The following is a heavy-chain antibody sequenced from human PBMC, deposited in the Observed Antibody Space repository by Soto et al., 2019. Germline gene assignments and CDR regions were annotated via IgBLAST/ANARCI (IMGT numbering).Heavy chain of an antibody. Sequence: QVQLQESGPGLVKPSETLSLTCTVSGGSVTSGRFYWSWSRQPPGKGLEWIGYIYYTGRTSYTSSLKSRVTISFDTPENQFSLKLSSVTAADTAKYYCAREAGYTYGYVFDYWGQGTLVTVSS. D-gene: IGHD5-18*01. CDR3: AREAGYTYGYVFDY. CDR2: IYYTGRT. CDR1: GGSVTSGRFY. J-gene: IGHJ4*02. V-gene: IGHV4-61*01.